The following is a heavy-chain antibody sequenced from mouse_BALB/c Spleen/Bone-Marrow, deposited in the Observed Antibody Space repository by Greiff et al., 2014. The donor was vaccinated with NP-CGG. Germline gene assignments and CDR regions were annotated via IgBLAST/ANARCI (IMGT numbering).Heavy chain of an antibody. J-gene: IGHJ3*01. D-gene: IGHD1-1*01. V-gene: IGHV14-3*02. Sequence: EVQLQQSGAELVKPGASVKLSCTASGFNIKDTYMHWVKQRPEQGLEWIGRFDPANGNTKYDPKFQGKATITADTSFNTAYLQLSSLTSEDTAVYYCASYYYGSSRFAYWGQGTLVTVSA. CDR1: GFNIKDTY. CDR3: ASYYYGSSRFAY. CDR2: FDPANGNT.